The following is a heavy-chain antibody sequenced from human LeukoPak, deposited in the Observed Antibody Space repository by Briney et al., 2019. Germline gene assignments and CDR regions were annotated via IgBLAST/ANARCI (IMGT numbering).Heavy chain of an antibody. CDR1: GFTFSSYW. D-gene: IGHD3-16*01. J-gene: IGHJ3*02. CDR3: ARAPAPGWGAFDI. V-gene: IGHV3-74*01. Sequence: PGGSLRLSCAASGFTFSSYWMHWVRQAPGKGLVWLSHINGDGSSTNYADSVKGRFTISRDNAKNTLYLQMNSLRAEDTALYYCARAPAPGWGAFDIWGQGTMVTVSS. CDR2: INGDGSST.